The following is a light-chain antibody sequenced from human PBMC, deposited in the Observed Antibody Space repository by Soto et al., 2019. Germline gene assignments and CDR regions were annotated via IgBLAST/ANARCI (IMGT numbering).Light chain of an antibody. CDR2: GAS. Sequence: EIVMTQSPATLSVSPGERATPSCRASQSVSSNLAWYQQKPCQAPRLLIYGASTRATGIPARFSGSGSGTEFTLTISSLQSEDFAVYYCQQYNNWPRTFGQGTKVEIK. CDR3: QQYNNWPRT. CDR1: QSVSSN. V-gene: IGKV3-15*01. J-gene: IGKJ1*01.